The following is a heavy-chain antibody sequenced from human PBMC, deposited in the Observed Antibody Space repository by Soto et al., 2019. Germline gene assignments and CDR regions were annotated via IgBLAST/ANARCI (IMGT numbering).Heavy chain of an antibody. Sequence: PSETLXXXCTVSGGSITNYYWGXIGQPAGKGLEWIGRIYTKERTNYNLSFRNRVTMSVDTSKNQFSLKLDAVTAADTAVYYCARDDYKDGGXNWFDPWGQGTXVTVSS. D-gene: IGHD3-16*01. V-gene: IGHV4-4*07. J-gene: IGHJ5*02. CDR1: GGSITNYY. CDR2: IYTKERT. CDR3: ARDDYKDGGXNWFDP.